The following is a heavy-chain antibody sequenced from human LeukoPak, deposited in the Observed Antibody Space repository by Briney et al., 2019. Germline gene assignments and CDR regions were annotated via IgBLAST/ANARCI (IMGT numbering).Heavy chain of an antibody. J-gene: IGHJ4*02. V-gene: IGHV3-21*01. CDR1: GFTFSSYS. Sequence: GGSLRLSCAASGFTFSSYSMNWVRQAPGKGLEWVSSISSSSSYIYYADSAKGRFTISRDNAKNSLYLQMNSLRAEDTAVYYCARVGGGYSSSWYEILDYWGQGTLVTVSS. CDR2: ISSSSSYI. CDR3: ARVGGGYSSSWYEILDY. D-gene: IGHD6-13*01.